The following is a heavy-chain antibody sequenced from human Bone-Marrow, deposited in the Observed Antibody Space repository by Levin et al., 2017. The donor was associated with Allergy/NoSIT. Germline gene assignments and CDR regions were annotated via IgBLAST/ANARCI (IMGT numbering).Heavy chain of an antibody. V-gene: IGHV5-51*01. CDR3: AKTSVDTWLDP. CDR2: IYIADSDT. J-gene: IGHJ5*02. CDR1: GFLFNNQW. D-gene: IGHD1-1*01. Sequence: RGESLKISCKGSGFLFNNQWIAWVRQLPGKGPEWMGIIYIADSDTRYSPSFQGHVTFSADRSISTAYLEWSSLKASDTAIYYCAKTSVDTWLDPWGQGTQVTVSS.